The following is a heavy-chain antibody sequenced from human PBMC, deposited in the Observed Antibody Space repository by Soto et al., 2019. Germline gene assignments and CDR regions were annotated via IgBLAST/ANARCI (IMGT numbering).Heavy chain of an antibody. Sequence: QVQLVQSGAEVKKPGSSVKVSCKASGGSFSSFAISWVRQVPGQGLEWMGGIVPILGTPNYAQRIQGRVSISQDGTMRTVYMALSSLSSEDTAVYYCARDYRGGTYYYDNSGFYSFNYWGQGTLVTVSS. CDR3: ARDYRGGTYYYDNSGFYSFNY. CDR1: GGSFSSFA. J-gene: IGHJ4*02. V-gene: IGHV1-69*01. D-gene: IGHD3-22*01. CDR2: IVPILGTP.